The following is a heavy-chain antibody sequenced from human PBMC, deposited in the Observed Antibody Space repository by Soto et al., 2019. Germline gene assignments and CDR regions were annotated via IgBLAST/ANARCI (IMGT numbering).Heavy chain of an antibody. Sequence: GGSLRLSCAASGFTFSSYAMSWVRQAPGKGLEWVSAISGSGGSTYYADSEKGRFTISRDNSKNTLYLQMNSLRAEDTAVYYCAKVIRQWLPEYYFDYWGQGTLVTVSS. CDR2: ISGSGGST. J-gene: IGHJ4*02. CDR1: GFTFSSYA. D-gene: IGHD6-19*01. V-gene: IGHV3-23*01. CDR3: AKVIRQWLPEYYFDY.